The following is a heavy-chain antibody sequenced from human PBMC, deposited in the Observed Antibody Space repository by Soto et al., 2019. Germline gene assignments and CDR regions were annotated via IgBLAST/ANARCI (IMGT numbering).Heavy chain of an antibody. Sequence: SETLSLTCTVSGGSISSYYWSWIRQPPGKGLEWIGYIYYSGSTNYNPSLKSRVTISVDTSKNQFSLKLSSVTAADTAVYYCARDHEQAGWFDPWGQGTLVTVSS. CDR1: GGSISSYY. CDR2: IYYSGST. D-gene: IGHD6-19*01. CDR3: ARDHEQAGWFDP. V-gene: IGHV4-59*01. J-gene: IGHJ5*02.